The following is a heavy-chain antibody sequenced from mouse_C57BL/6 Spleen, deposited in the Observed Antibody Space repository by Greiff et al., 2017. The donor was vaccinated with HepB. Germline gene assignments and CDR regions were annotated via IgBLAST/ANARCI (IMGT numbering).Heavy chain of an antibody. D-gene: IGHD1-1*01. CDR1: GYTFTSYW. CDR3: ARGGSRYFDY. V-gene: IGHV1-50*01. J-gene: IGHJ2*01. CDR2: IDPSDSYT. Sequence: VQLQQPGAELVKPGASVKLSCKASGYTFTSYWMQWVKQRPGQGLEWIGGIDPSDSYTNYNQKFKGKATLTVDTSSSTAYMQLSSLTSEDSAVYYCARGGSRYFDYWGQGTTLTVSS.